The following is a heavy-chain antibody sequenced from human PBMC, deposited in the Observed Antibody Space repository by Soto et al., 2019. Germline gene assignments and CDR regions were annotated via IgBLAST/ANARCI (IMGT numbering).Heavy chain of an antibody. V-gene: IGHV3-73*02. J-gene: IGHJ6*02. Sequence: ERQLVQSGGGVVQPGGSLKLSCAAFGFTFSVSDMHWFRRAPGKGLGWVARIGGKKNNYATTYAGSMTGRFIISRDDSDNTAFLQMSSLKTEDTAIYYCTRHEEGRRAVFYGMDVWGQGTTVTVSS. D-gene: IGHD6-19*01. CDR2: IGGKKNNYAT. CDR1: GFTFSVSD. CDR3: TRHEEGRRAVFYGMDV.